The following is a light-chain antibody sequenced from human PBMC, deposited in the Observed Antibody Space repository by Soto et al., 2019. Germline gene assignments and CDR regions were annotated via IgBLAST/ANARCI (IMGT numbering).Light chain of an antibody. CDR1: QTIRSNF. V-gene: IGKV3-20*01. Sequence: EIVLTQSPGTLSLSPGERATLSCRASQTIRSNFLTWYQQKPGQAPRLLIYGASTRAAGIPDRFSGSGSGTDFTLTISRLEPEDFAVYYCQHYDSSSGHTLGQGTKRPIK. CDR3: QHYDSSSGHT. J-gene: IGKJ2*01. CDR2: GAS.